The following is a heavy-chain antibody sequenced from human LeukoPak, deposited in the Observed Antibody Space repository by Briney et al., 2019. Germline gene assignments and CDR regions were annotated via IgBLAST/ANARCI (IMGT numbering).Heavy chain of an antibody. D-gene: IGHD2-2*01. CDR2: IYPGDSDT. J-gene: IGHJ6*03. V-gene: IGHV5-51*01. CDR1: GYSFTSYW. Sequence: GESLQISCKGSGYSFTSYWIGWVRQMPGKGLEWMGIIYPGDSDTKYNAPFQGQVTISADKSISTAYLQWGSLKASDTATYYCARPALYCSSTVCPPYMDVWGKGTTVTVSS. CDR3: ARPALYCSSTVCPPYMDV.